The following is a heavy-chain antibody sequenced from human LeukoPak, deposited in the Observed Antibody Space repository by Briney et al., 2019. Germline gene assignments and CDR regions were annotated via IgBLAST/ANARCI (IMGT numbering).Heavy chain of an antibody. D-gene: IGHD6-19*01. CDR3: ARCVPYSSGWPYYYYYYMDV. CDR2: IYYSGST. Sequence: PSETLSLTCTVSGGSISSSSYYWGWIRQPPGKGLEWIGSIYYSGSTYYNPSLKSRVTISVDTSKNQFSLKLSSVTAADTAVYYCARCVPYSSGWPYYYYYYMDVWGKGTTVTVSS. J-gene: IGHJ6*03. CDR1: GGSISSSSYY. V-gene: IGHV4-39*07.